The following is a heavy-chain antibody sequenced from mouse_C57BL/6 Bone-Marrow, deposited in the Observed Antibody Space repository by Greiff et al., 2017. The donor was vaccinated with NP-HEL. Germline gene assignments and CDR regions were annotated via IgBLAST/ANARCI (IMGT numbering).Heavy chain of an antibody. CDR2: IWRGGST. V-gene: IGHV2-5*01. Sequence: QVQLKQSGPGLVQPSQSLSITCTVSGFSLTSYGVHWVRQSPGKGLEWLGVIWRGGSTDYNAAFMSRPSITKNNSKSQVFFKMNSLQADDTAIYYCAKREGDYPWFAYWGQGTLVTVSA. CDR3: AKREGDYPWFAY. CDR1: GFSLTSYG. J-gene: IGHJ3*01. D-gene: IGHD2-4*01.